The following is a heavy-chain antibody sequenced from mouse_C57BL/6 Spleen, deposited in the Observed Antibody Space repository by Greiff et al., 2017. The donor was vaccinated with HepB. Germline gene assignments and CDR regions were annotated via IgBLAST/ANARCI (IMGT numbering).Heavy chain of an antibody. CDR2: IYPGSGST. D-gene: IGHD1-1*01. Sequence: QVQLKQPGAELVKPGASVKMSCKASGYTFTSYWITWVKQRPGQGLEWIGDIYPGSGSTNYNEKFKSKATLTVDTSSSTAYMQLSSLTSEDSAVYYCARRFITTVVEDDYWGQGTTPTVSS. J-gene: IGHJ2*01. CDR1: GYTFTSYW. V-gene: IGHV1-55*01. CDR3: ARRFITTVVEDDY.